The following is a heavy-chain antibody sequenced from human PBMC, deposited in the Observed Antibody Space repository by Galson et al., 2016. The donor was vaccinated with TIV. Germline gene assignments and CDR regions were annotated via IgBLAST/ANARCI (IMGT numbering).Heavy chain of an antibody. J-gene: IGHJ4*02. D-gene: IGHD1-26*01. CDR2: MTGTFIGITGGGT. CDR1: GFTFSAYA. Sequence: SLRLSCAASGFTFSAYAMTWVRQGPGKGLEWVSSMTGTFIGITGGGTFYADSAKGRFTISRDNPKSSLYLQMDGLSVEDTALYYCAKCRGWEGKGYLDFWGQGTVVTVSS. CDR3: AKCRGWEGKGYLDF. V-gene: IGHV3-23*01.